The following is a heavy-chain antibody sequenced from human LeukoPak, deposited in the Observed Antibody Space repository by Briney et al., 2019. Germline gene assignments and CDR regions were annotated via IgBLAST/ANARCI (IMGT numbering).Heavy chain of an antibody. CDR2: IRSTANGYAT. V-gene: IGHV3-73*01. D-gene: IGHD3-22*01. Sequence: GGSLRLSCAASGFTFSSYAMSWVRQASGKGLEWVGRIRSTANGYATAHAASVKGRFTISRDDSKNTAYLQMDSLKTEDTAVYYCARGQKMKYYYDSSAAFDIWGQGTMVTVSS. CDR1: GFTFSSYA. CDR3: ARGQKMKYYYDSSAAFDI. J-gene: IGHJ3*02.